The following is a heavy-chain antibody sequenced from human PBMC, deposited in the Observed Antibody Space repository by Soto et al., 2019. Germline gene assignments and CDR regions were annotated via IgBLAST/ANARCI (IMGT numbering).Heavy chain of an antibody. Sequence: EVNLLESGGGVVQPGGSLRLSGEASGFNFKKVAMGWVRQAPGEGLERVSGIRCCVGSTAYADSVKGRFTLARDDSKNTLSLHLNSLRFEDTARYFCAKAGGEQWLITHLDNWGQGTLVTVS. CDR1: GFNFKKVA. CDR3: AKAGGEQWLITHLDN. D-gene: IGHD6-19*01. CDR2: IRCCVGST. J-gene: IGHJ4*02. V-gene: IGHV3-23*01.